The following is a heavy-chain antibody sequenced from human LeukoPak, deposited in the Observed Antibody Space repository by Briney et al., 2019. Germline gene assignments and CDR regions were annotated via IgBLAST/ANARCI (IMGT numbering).Heavy chain of an antibody. CDR2: INSDGSST. CDR3: ARGTRWLTGPPDY. CDR1: GFTYSSYW. V-gene: IGHV3-74*01. J-gene: IGHJ4*02. Sequence: GGSLRLSCAASGFTYSSYWMHWVRQAPGKGLVWVSRINSDGSSTSYADSVKGRFTISRDNAKSSLYLQMNSLRAEDTAVYYCARGTRWLTGPPDYWGQGTLVTVSS. D-gene: IGHD7-27*01.